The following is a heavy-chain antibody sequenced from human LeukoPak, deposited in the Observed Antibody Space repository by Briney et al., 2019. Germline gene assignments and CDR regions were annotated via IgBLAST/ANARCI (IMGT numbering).Heavy chain of an antibody. Sequence: GGSLRLSCAASGFALSSYWMHWVRQAPGKGLEWVSAVGGSGGDTYYADSVKGRFTISRDNSKNTVYLQMNSLRAEDTAIYYCAKDIGGSGAYWGQGTLVTVSS. V-gene: IGHV3-23*01. J-gene: IGHJ4*02. D-gene: IGHD3-16*01. CDR3: AKDIGGSGAY. CDR1: GFALSSYW. CDR2: VGGSGGDT.